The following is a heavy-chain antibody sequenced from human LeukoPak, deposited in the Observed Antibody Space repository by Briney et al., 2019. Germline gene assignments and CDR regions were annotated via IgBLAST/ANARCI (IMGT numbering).Heavy chain of an antibody. D-gene: IGHD3-10*01. J-gene: IGHJ4*02. Sequence: GGSLRLSCAASGFTFSSYAMHWVRQAPGKGLEWVAVISYDGSNKYYADSVKGRFTISRDNSKNTLYLQMNSLRAEDTAVYYCARPTYYYGSGPYDYWGQGTLVTVSS. V-gene: IGHV3-30*04. CDR2: ISYDGSNK. CDR1: GFTFSSYA. CDR3: ARPTYYYGSGPYDY.